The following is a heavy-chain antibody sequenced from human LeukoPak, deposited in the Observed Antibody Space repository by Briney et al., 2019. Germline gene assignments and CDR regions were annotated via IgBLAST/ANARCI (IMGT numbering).Heavy chain of an antibody. V-gene: IGHV3-7*03. CDR2: IKQDGSER. CDR3: ATGAGCGY. CDR1: GFTFSSHW. D-gene: IGHD6-19*01. J-gene: IGHJ4*02. Sequence: PGGSLRLSCAASGFTFSSHWMTWVRQAPGKGLEWVANIKQDGSERNYVDSVKGRFTISRDNAKNSLYLQMNTLRDEDTAVYYCATGAGCGYWGQGTLVTVSS.